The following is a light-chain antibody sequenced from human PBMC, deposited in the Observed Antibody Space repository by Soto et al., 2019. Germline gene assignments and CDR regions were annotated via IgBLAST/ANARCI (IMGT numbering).Light chain of an antibody. CDR1: QSVSSN. CDR3: QQRSNWPPIP. V-gene: IGKV3-11*01. J-gene: IGKJ5*01. Sequence: EVVMTQSPATLSVSPGERATLSCRASQSVSSNLAWYQQKPGQAPRLLIYDASNRATGIPARFSGSGSGTDFTLTISSLEPEDFAVYYCQQRSNWPPIPFGQGTRLEIK. CDR2: DAS.